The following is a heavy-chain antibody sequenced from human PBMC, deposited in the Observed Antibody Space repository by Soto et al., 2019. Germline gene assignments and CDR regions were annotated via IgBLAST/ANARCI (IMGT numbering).Heavy chain of an antibody. J-gene: IGHJ4*02. CDR1: GGSFSGYY. V-gene: IGHV4-34*01. CDR3: AKENFDIVVVPAGLH. Sequence: PSETLSLTCAVYGGSFSGYYWSWIRQPPGKGLEWIGEVYHSGIIHYNTSLESRVSISVDKSKNQFSLNLNSVTAADTAVYYCAKENFDIVVVPAGLHWGQGTLVTVSS. CDR2: VYHSGII. D-gene: IGHD2-2*01.